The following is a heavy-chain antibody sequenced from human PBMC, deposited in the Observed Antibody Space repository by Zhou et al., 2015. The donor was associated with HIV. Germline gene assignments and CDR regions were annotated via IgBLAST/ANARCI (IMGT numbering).Heavy chain of an antibody. J-gene: IGHJ4*01. CDR2: ISPIFATA. CDR3: ARRSDISDYFDY. CDR1: GGTFSSYA. D-gene: IGHD3-3*02. Sequence: LVQSGTEVRKPGSSVKVSCKASGGTFSSYAISWVRQAPGQGLEWMGGISPIFATANYAQNFQGRVTITADRSTNTAYMELRSLTSEDTAEYYCARRSDISDYFDYWGQEPWSPSPQ. V-gene: IGHV1-69*06.